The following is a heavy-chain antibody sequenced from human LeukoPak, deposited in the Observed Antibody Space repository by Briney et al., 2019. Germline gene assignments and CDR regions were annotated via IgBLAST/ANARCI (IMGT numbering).Heavy chain of an antibody. CDR1: GFSLSTTGMR. Sequence: SGPTLVNPTQTLTLTCTFSGFSLSTTGMRLNWIRQSPGKALEWLARIDWDDDKYYTTSLKTRLTISKTTSKNQVVLTMTNMDPVDTGTNYCARINGYSYYYDYWGQGNLVTVCS. CDR3: ARINGYSYYYDY. V-gene: IGHV2-70*04. CDR2: IDWDDDK. D-gene: IGHD3-22*01. J-gene: IGHJ4*02.